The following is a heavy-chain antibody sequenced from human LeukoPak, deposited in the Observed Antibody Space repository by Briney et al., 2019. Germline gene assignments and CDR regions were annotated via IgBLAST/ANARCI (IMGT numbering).Heavy chain of an antibody. D-gene: IGHD6-19*01. CDR3: AKDYSSGWYESWFDP. V-gene: IGHV3-30*14. Sequence: GGSLRLSCVASGFTFSSYAMHWVRQAPGKGLEWVTVISYDGSNKYYADSVKGRFTISRDNSKNTLYLQMNSLRAEDTAVYYCAKDYSSGWYESWFDPWDQGTLVAVSS. J-gene: IGHJ5*02. CDR1: GFTFSSYA. CDR2: ISYDGSNK.